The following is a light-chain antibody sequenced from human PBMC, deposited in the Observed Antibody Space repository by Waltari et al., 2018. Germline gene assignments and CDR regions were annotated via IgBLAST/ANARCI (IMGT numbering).Light chain of an antibody. CDR3: QQYGNSRGS. CDR1: QSVSSSY. J-gene: IGKJ2*03. V-gene: IGKV3-20*01. Sequence: EIVLTQSPGTLSLSPGEGATLSCRASQSVSSSYLAWYQQKPGQAPRLLIYGASNRATAIPDRVTGSGSGTDFTLTINRLEPEDFAVYYCQQYGNSRGSFGQGTKLEIK. CDR2: GAS.